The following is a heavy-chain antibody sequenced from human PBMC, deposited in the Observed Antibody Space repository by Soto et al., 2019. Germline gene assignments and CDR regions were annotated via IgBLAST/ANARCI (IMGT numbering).Heavy chain of an antibody. J-gene: IGHJ5*02. CDR2: IYYSGST. V-gene: IGHV4-61*01. CDR1: GGSVSSGSYY. Sequence: SETLSLTCTVSGGSVSSGSYYWSWIRQPPGKGLEWIGYIYYSGSTNYNPSLKSRVTISVDTSKNQFSLKLSSVTAAATAVYYCARGGTIAALNWFGPWGQGTLVTVSS. D-gene: IGHD6-13*01. CDR3: ARGGTIAALNWFGP.